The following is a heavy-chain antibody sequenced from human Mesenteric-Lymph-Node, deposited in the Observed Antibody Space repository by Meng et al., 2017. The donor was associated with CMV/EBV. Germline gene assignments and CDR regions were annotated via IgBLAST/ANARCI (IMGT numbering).Heavy chain of an antibody. CDR2: IKQDGSER. Sequence: GESLKISCAASGFTFSSYWMSWVRQAPGKGLEWVANIKQDGSERYYVDSVKGRFTISRDNAKNSLYLQMNSLRAEDTAVYYCARAPPSPENYYDSSGSDYYGMDVWGQGTTVTVSS. J-gene: IGHJ6*02. CDR1: GFTFSSYW. CDR3: ARAPPSPENYYDSSGSDYYGMDV. V-gene: IGHV3-7*01. D-gene: IGHD3-22*01.